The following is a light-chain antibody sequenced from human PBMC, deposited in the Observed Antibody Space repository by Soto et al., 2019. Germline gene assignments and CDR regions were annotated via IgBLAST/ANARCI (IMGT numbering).Light chain of an antibody. J-gene: IGLJ2*01. CDR1: TSNLEDNH. CDR3: AGWDDSLSVVV. CDR2: SNN. Sequence: QSVLTQPPSASGTPGQRVTISCSGNTSNLEDNHVYWYRRLPGTAPRLLLYSNNQRPSGVPDRFSGSKSGTSASLAISGLRSEDEADYFCAGWDDSLSVVVFGGGTKVTVL. V-gene: IGLV1-47*02.